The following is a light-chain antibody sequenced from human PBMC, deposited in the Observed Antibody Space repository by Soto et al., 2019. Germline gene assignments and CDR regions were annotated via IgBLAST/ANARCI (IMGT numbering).Light chain of an antibody. CDR2: GAS. J-gene: IGKJ3*01. CDR3: QQYAKIPLFT. Sequence: DIVLTQSPGTLSLSPGERATLSCRASQSVSNSYLAWYHQKPGQAPRLLIYGASSMAAGIPDRFSGSGSCTEFTLTISRLEPEHFAVYYCQQYAKIPLFTFVPGTTVDI. V-gene: IGKV3-20*01. CDR1: QSVSNSY.